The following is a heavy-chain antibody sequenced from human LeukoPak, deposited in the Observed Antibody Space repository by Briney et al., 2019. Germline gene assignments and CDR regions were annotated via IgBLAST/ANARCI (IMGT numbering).Heavy chain of an antibody. D-gene: IGHD4-17*01. CDR2: ISAYNGNT. Sequence: ASVKVSCKASGYTFTSYGISWVRQAPGQGLEWMGWISAYNGNTNYAQKLQGRVTMTTDTSTSTAYMELRSLRSDDTAVYYCASQDDYGDYEGYWGQGTLVTVSS. V-gene: IGHV1-18*01. CDR1: GYTFTSYG. J-gene: IGHJ4*02. CDR3: ASQDDYGDYEGY.